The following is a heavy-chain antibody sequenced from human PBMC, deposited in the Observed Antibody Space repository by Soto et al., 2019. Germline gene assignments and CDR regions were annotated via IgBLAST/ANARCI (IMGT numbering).Heavy chain of an antibody. J-gene: IGHJ3*02. D-gene: IGHD1-1*01. V-gene: IGHV1-46*01. Sequence: GASVTVSCKASGYTFTSYYMHWVRLAPGQGLEWMGIINPSGGSTSYAQKFQGRVTMTRDTSTSTVYMELSSLRSEDTAVYHCARVRLERAASHAFDIWGQGTMVTVSS. CDR1: GYTFTSYY. CDR3: ARVRLERAASHAFDI. CDR2: INPSGGST.